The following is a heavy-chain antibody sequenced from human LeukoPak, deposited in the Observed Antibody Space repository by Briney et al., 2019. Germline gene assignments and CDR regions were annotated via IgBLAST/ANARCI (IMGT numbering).Heavy chain of an antibody. CDR2: ISGSGGYT. D-gene: IGHD6-13*01. J-gene: IGHJ4*02. Sequence: GGSLRLSCAASGFTFSSYAMSWVRQAPEKGLEWVSAISGSGGYTYYADSVKGRFTFSRDNSKNTVYLQMNGLRAEDTAVYFCAKQSAGSAAWYSLHYDFWGQGTLVTVSS. V-gene: IGHV3-23*01. CDR3: AKQSAGSAAWYSLHYDF. CDR1: GFTFSSYA.